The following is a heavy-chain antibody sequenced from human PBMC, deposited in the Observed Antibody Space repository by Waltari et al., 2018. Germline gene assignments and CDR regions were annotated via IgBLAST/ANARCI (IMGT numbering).Heavy chain of an antibody. CDR3: ASGYYXSSNYYYYGXDV. Sequence: QVQLVQSGAEVKXPGASVKVSCXASGYTFTGYYMHWVRQAPGQGLEWMGXFNPNSGGTXYEXKVXGRVXXTXXTSISTAXXXLSXLRSDDTAVYXCASGYYXSSNYYYYGXDVWGQGP. J-gene: IGHJ6*02. CDR2: FNPNSGGT. CDR1: GYTFTGYY. V-gene: IGHV1-2*02. D-gene: IGHD3-22*01.